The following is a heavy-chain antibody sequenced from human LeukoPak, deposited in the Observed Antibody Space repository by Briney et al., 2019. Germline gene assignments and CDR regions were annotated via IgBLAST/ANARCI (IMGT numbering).Heavy chain of an antibody. CDR2: TYHTRST. Sequence: PSETLSLTCAVSDFSIISGYYWGWFRQPPGKWLEWIATTYHTRSTYYKPSLKSRVTISVDKSKNHISLKVTSVTAADTAVYYCARRSYDRFTFDSWGQGTLVTVSS. V-gene: IGHV4-38-2*01. CDR1: DFSIISGYY. D-gene: IGHD1-26*01. CDR3: ARRSYDRFTFDS. J-gene: IGHJ4*02.